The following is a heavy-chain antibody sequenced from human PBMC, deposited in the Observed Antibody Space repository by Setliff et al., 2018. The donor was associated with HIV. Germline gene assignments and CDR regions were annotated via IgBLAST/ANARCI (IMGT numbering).Heavy chain of an antibody. V-gene: IGHV4-34*01. CDR2: INHGGST. Sequence: SETLSLTCAVYGGSFSGYYWAWIRQPPGKGLEWIGEINHGGSTNYNPSLKSRVTISVDTSQNQFSLKLSSVTAADTAVYYCAGGVGSAAGIDYWGQGTLVTVSS. J-gene: IGHJ4*02. CDR3: AGGVGSAAGIDY. D-gene: IGHD6-13*01. CDR1: GGSFSGYY.